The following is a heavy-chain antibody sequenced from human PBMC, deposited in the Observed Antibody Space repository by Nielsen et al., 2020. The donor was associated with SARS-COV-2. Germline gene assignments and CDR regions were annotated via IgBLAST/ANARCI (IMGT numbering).Heavy chain of an antibody. J-gene: IGHJ4*02. CDR1: GFTFSRYW. Sequence: GGSLRLSCAASGFTFSRYWMSWVRQAPGKGLEWVANIKQDGSEKYYVDSVKGRFTISRDNAKNSLYLQMNSLRAEDTAVYYCAREYYDFWSGYYTDLGDYWGQGTLVTVSS. D-gene: IGHD3-3*01. V-gene: IGHV3-7*03. CDR3: AREYYDFWSGYYTDLGDY. CDR2: IKQDGSEK.